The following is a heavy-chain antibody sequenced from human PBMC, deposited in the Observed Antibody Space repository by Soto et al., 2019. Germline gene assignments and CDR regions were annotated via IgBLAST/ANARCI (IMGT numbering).Heavy chain of an antibody. J-gene: IGHJ4*02. D-gene: IGHD4-17*01. CDR1: GGSISSGGYY. CDR3: ARGTNPDYGAIDY. V-gene: IGHV4-31*03. Sequence: TSETLSLTCTVSGGSISSGGYYWSWIRQHPGKGLEWIGYIYYSGSTYYNPSLKSRVTISVDTSKNQFSLKLSSVTAADTAVYYCARGTNPDYGAIDYWGQGTLVTVSS. CDR2: IYYSGST.